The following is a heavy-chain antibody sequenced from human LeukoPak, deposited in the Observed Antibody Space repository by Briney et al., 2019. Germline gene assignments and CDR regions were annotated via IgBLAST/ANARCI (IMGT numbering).Heavy chain of an antibody. J-gene: IGHJ5*02. CDR3: ARRIGYCSSTSCYSNWFDP. CDR1: GYSFTSYW. CDR2: IYPGDSDT. Sequence: GESLKLSCKGPGYSFTSYWIGWVRQMPGKGLEWMGIIYPGDSDTRYSPSFQGQVTISADKSISTAYLQWSSLKASDTAMYYCARRIGYCSSTSCYSNWFDPWGQGTLVTVSS. D-gene: IGHD2-2*01. V-gene: IGHV5-51*01.